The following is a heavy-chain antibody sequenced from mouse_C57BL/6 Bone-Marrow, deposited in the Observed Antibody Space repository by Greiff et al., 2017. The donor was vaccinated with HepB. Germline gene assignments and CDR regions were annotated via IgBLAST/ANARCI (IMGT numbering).Heavy chain of an antibody. CDR2: ISSGGDYI. CDR1: GFTFSSYA. D-gene: IGHD1-1*02. V-gene: IGHV5-9-1*02. Sequence: EVQWVESGEGLVKPGGSLKLSCAASGFTFSSYAMSWVRQTPEKRLEWVAYISSGGDYIYYADTVKGRFTISRDNARNTLYLQMSSLKSEDTAMYYCTRDDLLLSLYAMDYWGQGTSVTVSS. CDR3: TRDDLLLSLYAMDY. J-gene: IGHJ4*01.